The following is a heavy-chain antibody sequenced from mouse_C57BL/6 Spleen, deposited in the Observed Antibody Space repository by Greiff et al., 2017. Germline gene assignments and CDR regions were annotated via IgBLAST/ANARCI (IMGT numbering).Heavy chain of an antibody. Sequence: VKLQESGPGLVQPSQSLSITCTVSGFSLTSYGVHWVRQSPGRGLEWMGVIWSGGSTDYNAAFISRLSISKDNSKSQVFFKMNSLQADDTAIYYCARNDYDGTFYAMDYWGQGTSVTVSS. V-gene: IGHV2-2*01. CDR3: ARNDYDGTFYAMDY. J-gene: IGHJ4*01. CDR2: IWSGGST. D-gene: IGHD2-4*01. CDR1: GFSLTSYG.